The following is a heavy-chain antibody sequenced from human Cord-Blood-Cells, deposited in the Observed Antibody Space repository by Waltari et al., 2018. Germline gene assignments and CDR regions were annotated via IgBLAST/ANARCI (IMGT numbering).Heavy chain of an antibody. D-gene: IGHD2-2*01. CDR1: GGSFGGYY. V-gene: IGHV4-34*01. Sequence: QVQLQQWGAGLLKPSETLSLTCAVDGGSFGGYYWSWIRQPPGKGLEWIGETNHSGSTNYNPSLKIRVTISVDTSKNQFSLKLSSVTAADTAVYYCARPTVPAATAYSDLWGRGTLVTVSS. CDR2: TNHSGST. J-gene: IGHJ2*01. CDR3: ARPTVPAATAYSDL.